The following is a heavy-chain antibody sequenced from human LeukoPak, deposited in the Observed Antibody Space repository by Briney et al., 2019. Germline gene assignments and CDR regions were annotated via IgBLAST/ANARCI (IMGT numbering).Heavy chain of an antibody. V-gene: IGHV4-30-2*01. CDR2: IYHSGST. D-gene: IGHD2-8*01. J-gene: IGHJ3*02. CDR3: ARDLLVPRRSDAFDI. Sequence: SETLSLTCAVSGGSISSGGYSWSWIRQPPGTGLEWIGYIYHSGSTYYNPSLKSRVTISVDRSKNQFSLKLSSVTAADTAVYYCARDLLVPRRSDAFDIWGQGTMVTVSS. CDR1: GGSISSGGYS.